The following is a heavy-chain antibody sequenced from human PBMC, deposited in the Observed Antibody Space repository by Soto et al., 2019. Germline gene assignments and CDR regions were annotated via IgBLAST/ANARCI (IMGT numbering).Heavy chain of an antibody. Sequence: EVQLVESGGGLVKPGGSLNLSWAASGFTFTRYAMTWVRQAPGKGLEWVSSIISITNYIYYGDTMKGRFTISRDNAKNSLYLEMNSLRAEDTAVYYCARESEDLTSNFDYWGQGTLVTVSS. J-gene: IGHJ4*02. CDR3: ARESEDLTSNFDY. CDR1: GFTFTRYA. CDR2: IISITNYI. V-gene: IGHV3-21*06.